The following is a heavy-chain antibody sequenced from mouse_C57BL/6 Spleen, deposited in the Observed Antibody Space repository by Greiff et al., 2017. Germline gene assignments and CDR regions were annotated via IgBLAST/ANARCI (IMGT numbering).Heavy chain of an antibody. CDR1: GYTFTSYW. D-gene: IGHD1-1*01. J-gene: IGHJ1*03. CDR3: ARDPLYYYGSWGYFDV. V-gene: IGHV1-69*01. CDR2: IDPSDSYT. Sequence: VQLQQPGAELVMPGASVKLSCKASGYTFTSYWMHWVKQRPGQGLEWIGEIDPSDSYTNYNQKFKGKSTLTVDKSSSTAYMQLSSLTSEDSAVYYCARDPLYYYGSWGYFDVWGTGTTVTVSS.